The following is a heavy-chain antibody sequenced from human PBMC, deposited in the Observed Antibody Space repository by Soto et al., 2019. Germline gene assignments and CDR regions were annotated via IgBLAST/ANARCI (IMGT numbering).Heavy chain of an antibody. CDR2: INHSGST. Sequence: QVQLQQWGAGLLKPSETLSLTCAVYGGSFSGYYWSWIRQPPGKGLEWIGEINHSGSTNYNPSLKSRVTITGETSKDQFSLKLSSGTAADTAVYYCARGGSQNQKDFVVVVAAAPFDYWGQGTLVTVSS. CDR1: GGSFSGYY. D-gene: IGHD2-15*01. J-gene: IGHJ4*02. CDR3: ARGGSQNQKDFVVVVAAAPFDY. V-gene: IGHV4-34*01.